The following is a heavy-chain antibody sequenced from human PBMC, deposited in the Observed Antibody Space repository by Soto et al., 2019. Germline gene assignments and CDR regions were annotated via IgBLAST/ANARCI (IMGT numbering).Heavy chain of an antibody. CDR1: GGSFSGYY. Sequence: QVQLQQWGAGLLKPSETLSLTCAVYGGSFSGYYWSWIRQPPGKGLEWIGEINHSGSTNYNPSLKSRVTISVDTSKNQFSLKLSSVTAADTAVYYCARSLCSSTSCYVDYWGQGTLVTVSS. J-gene: IGHJ4*02. D-gene: IGHD2-2*01. CDR2: INHSGST. CDR3: ARSLCSSTSCYVDY. V-gene: IGHV4-34*01.